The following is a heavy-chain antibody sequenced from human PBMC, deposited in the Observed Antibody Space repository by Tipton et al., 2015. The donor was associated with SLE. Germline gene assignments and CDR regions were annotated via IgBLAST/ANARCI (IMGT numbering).Heavy chain of an antibody. CDR3: ARDFPPHNYGAFDI. V-gene: IGHV4-31*03. CDR1: GGSISSGGYY. D-gene: IGHD3-16*01. CDR2: IYYSGST. Sequence: LRLSCTVSGGSISSGGYYWSWIRQHPGKGLEWIGYIYYSGSTYYNPSLKSRVTISVDTSKNQFSLKLSSVTAADTAVYYCARDFPPHNYGAFDIWGQGTMVTVSS. J-gene: IGHJ3*02.